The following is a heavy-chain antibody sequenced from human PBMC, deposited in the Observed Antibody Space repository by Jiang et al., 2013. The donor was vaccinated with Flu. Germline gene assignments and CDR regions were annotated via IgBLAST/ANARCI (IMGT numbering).Heavy chain of an antibody. CDR1: GFTLSPYS. J-gene: IGHJ6*02. CDR3: ASAKLVGAHYYYGMDV. V-gene: IGHV3-21*01. D-gene: IGHD3-10*01. CDR2: ISSDNSYI. Sequence: VQLLESGGGLVKPGGSLRLSCAASGFTLSPYSMNWVRQAPGKGLEWVSFISSDNSYIHYADSVKGRFTISRDNAKNSLYLQMNSLTAEDTAVYYCASAKLVGAHYYYGMDVVGRRGPRSPSP.